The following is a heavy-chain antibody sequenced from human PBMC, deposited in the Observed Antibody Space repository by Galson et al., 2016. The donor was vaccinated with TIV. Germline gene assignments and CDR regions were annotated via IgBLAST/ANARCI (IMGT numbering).Heavy chain of an antibody. CDR3: ARDLLEIPGEGYLDS. J-gene: IGHJ4*02. V-gene: IGHV3-48*04. Sequence: SLRLSCAASSFTLSSYSMNRVRQAPGKGLEWLAYISRTSGTIYYADSVKGRFTISRDNAENSLFLQMNSLRVEDTAIYYCARDLLEIPGEGYLDSWGQGTLVTVSS. CDR1: SFTLSSYS. CDR2: ISRTSGTI. D-gene: IGHD1-1*01.